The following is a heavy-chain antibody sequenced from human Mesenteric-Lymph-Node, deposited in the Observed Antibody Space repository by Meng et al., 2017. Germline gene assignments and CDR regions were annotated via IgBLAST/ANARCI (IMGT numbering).Heavy chain of an antibody. CDR2: IYPIGNST. Sequence: SETLSLTCVVSDYLISSGFYWGWVRQPPGKGLEWIGHIYPIGNSTDYNPSLKSRITMSVDTSKNQVSLNLKSVTAADTAVYYCARGTTLVRGIIYDHWGQGTLVTVSS. CDR3: ARGTTLVRGIIYDH. J-gene: IGHJ5*02. V-gene: IGHV4-38-2*01. D-gene: IGHD3-10*01. CDR1: DYLISSGFY.